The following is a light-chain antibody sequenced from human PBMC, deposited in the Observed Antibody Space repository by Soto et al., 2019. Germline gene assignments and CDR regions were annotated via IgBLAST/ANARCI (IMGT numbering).Light chain of an antibody. J-gene: IGKJ4*01. Sequence: EMVMTQSPATLSVSPGERVTLSCRASQSVNSNLAWYQQKPGQTPKLLIYVASTRATGIPARFSGSGSGTEFTLTISSLQSEDFAIYYCQQYNAWPLTFGGGTKVEFK. V-gene: IGKV3-15*01. CDR1: QSVNSN. CDR3: QQYNAWPLT. CDR2: VAS.